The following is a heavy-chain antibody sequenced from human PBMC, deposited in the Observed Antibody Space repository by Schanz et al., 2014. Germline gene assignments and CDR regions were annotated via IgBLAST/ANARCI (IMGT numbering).Heavy chain of an antibody. J-gene: IGHJ6*02. CDR2: IRYNGINE. CDR1: GFTFSSYA. Sequence: QVQLVESGGGVVQPGRSLRLSCAASGFTFSSYAIHWVRQAPGKGLEWVAFIRYNGINEYYADSVKGRFTISRDNAKNTLYLQMNSLRVEDTAEYYCAKNWKGHHITGRPGWSDGMDVWGQGTTVTVSS. D-gene: IGHD6-6*01. CDR3: AKNWKGHHITGRPGWSDGMDV. V-gene: IGHV3-30*02.